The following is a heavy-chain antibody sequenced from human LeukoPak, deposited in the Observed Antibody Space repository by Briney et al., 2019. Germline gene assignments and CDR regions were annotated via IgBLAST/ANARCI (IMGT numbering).Heavy chain of an antibody. CDR3: ARAPAIGKFDY. D-gene: IGHD1-14*01. Sequence: GGSLRLSCAASGFTFSSYWMTWVRQAPGKGLEWVANIKQDGSEKYHVDSVKGRFTISRDNAKNSLYLQMNSLRAEDTAVYYCARAPAIGKFDYWGQGTLVTVSS. V-gene: IGHV3-7*01. CDR1: GFTFSSYW. CDR2: IKQDGSEK. J-gene: IGHJ4*02.